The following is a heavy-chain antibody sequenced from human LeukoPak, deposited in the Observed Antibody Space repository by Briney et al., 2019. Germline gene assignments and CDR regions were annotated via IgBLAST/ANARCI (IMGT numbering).Heavy chain of an antibody. J-gene: IGHJ5*02. V-gene: IGHV1-2*02. CDR3: ARAGTSLQNWFDP. CDR2: INPNTGGT. D-gene: IGHD1-7*01. Sequence: ASVNVSCKASGYTFTGYYMHWVRQAPGQGLEWMGWINPNTGGTNYAQKFKGRVTMTRDTSINTAYMELSRLRSDDTAVYYCARAGTSLQNWFDPWGQGTRVTVSS. CDR1: GYTFTGYY.